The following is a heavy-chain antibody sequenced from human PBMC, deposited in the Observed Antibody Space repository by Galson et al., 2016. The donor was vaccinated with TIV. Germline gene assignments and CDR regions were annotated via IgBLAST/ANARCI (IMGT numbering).Heavy chain of an antibody. V-gene: IGHV1-18*04. CDR2: INTYNGDT. CDR1: GYTFTGYY. Sequence: SVKVSCKASGYTFTGYYIHWVRQAPGQGLEWMGWINTYNGDTNYTQKLQGRVTMATDTSTSTAYMELRSLRSDDTAVYYCARDVSHGLDVWGQGTTVTVSS. J-gene: IGHJ6*02. CDR3: ARDVSHGLDV.